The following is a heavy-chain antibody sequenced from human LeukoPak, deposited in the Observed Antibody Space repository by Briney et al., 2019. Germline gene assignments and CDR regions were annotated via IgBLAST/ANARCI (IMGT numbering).Heavy chain of an antibody. Sequence: ASVKVSCKASGYTFTGYYMHWVRQAPGQGLEWMGWIDPNSGGTNYAQKFQGRVTMTRDTSISTAYMELSRLRSDDTAVYYCARSLPYCSSTSCYIDYYYGMDVWGQGTTVTVSS. CDR1: GYTFTGYY. V-gene: IGHV1-2*02. CDR3: ARSLPYCSSTSCYIDYYYGMDV. J-gene: IGHJ6*02. D-gene: IGHD2-2*02. CDR2: IDPNSGGT.